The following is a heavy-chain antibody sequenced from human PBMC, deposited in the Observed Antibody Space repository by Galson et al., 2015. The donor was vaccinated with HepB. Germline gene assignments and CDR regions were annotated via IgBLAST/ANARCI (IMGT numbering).Heavy chain of an antibody. J-gene: IGHJ5*02. D-gene: IGHD4/OR15-4a*01. Sequence: SLRLSCAASGITFSTYSMNWVRQAPGKGLEWVSSISSSSSYIYYADSVKGRFTISRDNAKNTLYLQMTSLRVEDTAVYYCARVISSGLWKWFDPWGQGTLVTVSS. CDR1: GITFSTYS. V-gene: IGHV3-21*01. CDR3: ARVISSGLWKWFDP. CDR2: ISSSSSYI.